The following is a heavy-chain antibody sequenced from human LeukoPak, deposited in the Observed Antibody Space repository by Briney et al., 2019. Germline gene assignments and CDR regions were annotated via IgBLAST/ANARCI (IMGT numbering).Heavy chain of an antibody. J-gene: IGHJ4*02. CDR2: IYTSGST. D-gene: IGHD3-3*01. CDR3: AGGSYYDFWSGYHY. Sequence: SQTLSLTCTVSGGSISSGSYYWSWIRQPAGKGLEWIGRIYTSGSTNYNPSLKSRVTISVDTSKNQSSLKLSSVTAADTAVYYCAGGSYYDFWSGYHYWGQGTLVTVSS. CDR1: GGSISSGSYY. V-gene: IGHV4-61*02.